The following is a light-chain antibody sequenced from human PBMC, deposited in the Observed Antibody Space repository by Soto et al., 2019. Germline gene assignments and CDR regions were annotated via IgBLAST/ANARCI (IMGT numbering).Light chain of an antibody. CDR1: SSDVGGYNY. J-gene: IGLJ2*01. V-gene: IGLV2-8*01. CDR2: EVT. Sequence: QSALTQPPSASGSPGQSVTISCTGTSSDVGGYNYVSWYQQHPGKAPKVMIYEVTKRPSGVPDRFSGSKSDNTASLTVSGLQADDEADYYCSSYTSSSTLVVFGGGTKVTVL. CDR3: SSYTSSSTLVV.